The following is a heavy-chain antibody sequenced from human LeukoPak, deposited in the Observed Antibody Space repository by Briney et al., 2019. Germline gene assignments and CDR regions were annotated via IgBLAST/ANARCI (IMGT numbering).Heavy chain of an antibody. CDR1: GFTFSDYY. CDR2: ISSSGSTI. Sequence: GGSLRLSCAASGFTFSDYYMSWIRQAPGKGLEWVSYISSSGSTIYYADSVKGRFTISRDNAKNSLYPQMNSLRAEDTAVYYCARVPPYDFWSGYYYYYYMDVWGKGTTVTVSS. J-gene: IGHJ6*03. CDR3: ARVPPYDFWSGYYYYYYMDV. D-gene: IGHD3-3*01. V-gene: IGHV3-11*04.